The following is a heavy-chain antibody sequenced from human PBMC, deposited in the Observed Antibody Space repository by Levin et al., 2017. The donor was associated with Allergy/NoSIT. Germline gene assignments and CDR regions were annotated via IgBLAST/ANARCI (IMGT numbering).Heavy chain of an antibody. CDR2: TYSGGAT. D-gene: IGHD3-9*01. J-gene: IGHJ4*02. CDR1: GFVVTRNH. Sequence: SCAASGFVVTRNHMSWVRQAPGKGLEWLSVTYSGGATYYRDSVKGRFTISRDNFKNTLYLQMNSLRAEDTAIYYCARDNYDTPGELDFWGQGTLVTFS. CDR3: ARDNYDTPGELDF. V-gene: IGHV3-53*01.